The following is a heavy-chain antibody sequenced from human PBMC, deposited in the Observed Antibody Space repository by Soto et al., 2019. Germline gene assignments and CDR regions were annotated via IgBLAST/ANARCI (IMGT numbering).Heavy chain of an antibody. Sequence: EVQLVQSGAEVKKPGESLKISCKGSGYSFTSYWIGWVRQMPGKGLEWMGIIYPGDSDTRYSPSFQGQVTISADKSISTAYLQWSSLKASDTAMYYCARLLYYYGSGVRYYYYGMDVWGQGTTVTVSS. D-gene: IGHD3-10*01. CDR1: GYSFTSYW. V-gene: IGHV5-51*01. CDR2: IYPGDSDT. CDR3: ARLLYYYGSGVRYYYYGMDV. J-gene: IGHJ6*02.